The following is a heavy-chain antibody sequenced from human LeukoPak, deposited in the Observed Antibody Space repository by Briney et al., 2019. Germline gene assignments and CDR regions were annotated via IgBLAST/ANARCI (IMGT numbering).Heavy chain of an antibody. D-gene: IGHD2-2*01. V-gene: IGHV4-61*02. Sequence: PSQTLSLTCTVSGGSISSGSYYWSWIRQPAGKGLEWIGRIYTSGSTNYNPSLKSRVTISVDTSKNQFSLKLSSVTAADTAVYYCASTLGYCSSTSCPWFLDYYYMDVWGKGTTVTVSS. J-gene: IGHJ6*03. CDR2: IYTSGST. CDR1: GGSISSGSYY. CDR3: ASTLGYCSSTSCPWFLDYYYMDV.